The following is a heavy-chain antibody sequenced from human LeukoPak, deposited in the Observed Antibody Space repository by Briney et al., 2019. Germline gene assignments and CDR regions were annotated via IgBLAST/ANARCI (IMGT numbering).Heavy chain of an antibody. CDR1: GFTFSSYS. V-gene: IGHV3-21*01. CDR3: ASWDSYGYVRPDDY. D-gene: IGHD5-18*01. Sequence: PGGSLRLSCAASGFTFSSYSMNWVRQAPGKGLEWVSSISSSSSYIYYADSVKGRFTISRDNARNSLYLQMNSLRAEDTAVYYCASWDSYGYVRPDDYWGQGTLVTVSS. CDR2: ISSSSSYI. J-gene: IGHJ4*02.